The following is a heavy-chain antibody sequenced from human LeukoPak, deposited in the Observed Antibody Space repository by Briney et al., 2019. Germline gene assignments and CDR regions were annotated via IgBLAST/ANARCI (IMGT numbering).Heavy chain of an antibody. D-gene: IGHD1-26*01. J-gene: IGHJ5*02. V-gene: IGHV1-18*01. CDR3: ARVLIGVGANWFDP. CDR1: GYTFTSYG. Sequence: GASVKVSCKASGYTFTSYGISWVRQAPGQGLEWMGWISAYNGNTNYAQKLQGRVTMTTDTSTSTAYMELRSLRSDDTAVYYCARVLIGVGANWFDPWGQGTLVTVSS. CDR2: ISAYNGNT.